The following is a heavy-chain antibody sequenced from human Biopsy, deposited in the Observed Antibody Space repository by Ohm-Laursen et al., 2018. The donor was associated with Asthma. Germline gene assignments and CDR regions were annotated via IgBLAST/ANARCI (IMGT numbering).Heavy chain of an antibody. CDR3: ARGVDRVTGLLDHFDS. D-gene: IGHD2-21*02. V-gene: IGHV4-34*01. CDR1: GGSFSNYY. J-gene: IGHJ4*02. Sequence: SETLSLTCAVYGGSFSNYYWTWIRQPPGKGLEWIGEINHRGSTNYNPSLKSRVTLSVDTSKNQFSVKLRPVTAADTAVYYCARGVDRVTGLLDHFDSWGQGTLVTVSS. CDR2: INHRGST.